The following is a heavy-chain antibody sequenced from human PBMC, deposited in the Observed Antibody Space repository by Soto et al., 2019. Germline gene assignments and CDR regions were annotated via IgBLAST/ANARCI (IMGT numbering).Heavy chain of an antibody. V-gene: IGHV1-18*01. CDR2: ISAYNGNT. J-gene: IGHJ4*02. CDR1: GYTFTSYG. CDR3: AREDSSRTYYYDSSGYCSY. D-gene: IGHD3-22*01. Sequence: GASVKVSCKASGYTFTSYGISWVRQAPGQGLEWMGWISAYNGNTNYAQKLQGRVTMTTDTSTSTAYMELRSLRSDDTAVYYCAREDSSRTYYYDSSGYCSYWGQGTLVTVSS.